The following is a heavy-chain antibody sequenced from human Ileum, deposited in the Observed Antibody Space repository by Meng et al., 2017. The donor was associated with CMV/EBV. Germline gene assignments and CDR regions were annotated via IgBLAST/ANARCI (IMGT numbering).Heavy chain of an antibody. CDR3: ARVVLDCSSFCYHKPPDC. CDR1: GFTFSSYA. CDR2: ISYDGSNK. D-gene: IGHD2-2*01. Sequence: GESLKISCAASGFTFSSYAMHWVRQAPGKGLEWVAVISYDGSNKYYADSVKGRFTISRDNSKNTLYLQMNSLRAEDTAVYYCARVVLDCSSFCYHKPPDCWGQGTLVTVSS. V-gene: IGHV3-30-3*01. J-gene: IGHJ4*02.